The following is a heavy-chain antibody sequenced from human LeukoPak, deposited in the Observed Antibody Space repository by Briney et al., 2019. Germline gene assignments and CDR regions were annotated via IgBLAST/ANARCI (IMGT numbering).Heavy chain of an antibody. J-gene: IGHJ4*02. V-gene: IGHV1-2*02. CDR1: GGTFSSYA. CDR2: INPNSGGT. CDR3: ARRRLYDSSGYYPGWVDY. D-gene: IGHD3-22*01. Sequence: ASVKVSCKASGGTFSSYAISWVRQAPGQGLEWMGWINPNSGGTNYAQKFQGRVTMTRDTSISTAYMELSRLRSDDTAVYYCARRRLYDSSGYYPGWVDYWGQGTLVTVSS.